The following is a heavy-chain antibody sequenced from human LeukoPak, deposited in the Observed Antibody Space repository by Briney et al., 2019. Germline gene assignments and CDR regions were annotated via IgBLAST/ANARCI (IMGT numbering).Heavy chain of an antibody. J-gene: IGHJ5*02. CDR1: GFTFSTYA. Sequence: PGGSLRLSCAASGFTFSTYAMHWVRQAPGKGLEWVSLISWDGGSTYYADSVKGRFTISRDNAKNSLYLQMNSLKPEDTALYYCAKDIDHDILTAGFDPWGQGTLVTVSS. CDR3: AKDIDHDILTAGFDP. D-gene: IGHD3-9*01. V-gene: IGHV3-43D*03. CDR2: ISWDGGST.